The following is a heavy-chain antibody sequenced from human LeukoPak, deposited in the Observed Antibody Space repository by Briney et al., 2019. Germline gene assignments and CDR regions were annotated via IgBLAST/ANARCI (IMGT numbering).Heavy chain of an antibody. CDR1: GFTFSGYI. Sequence: GGSLRLSCAASGFTFSGYIMNWVRQAPGRGLEWVSFIGSSGNTIYYADSVKGRVTAYRDNAKNSLYLQTDSLRAYDTAVSYCARDQWLDYWGQGTLVTVSS. V-gene: IGHV3-48*01. D-gene: IGHD6-19*01. J-gene: IGHJ4*02. CDR3: ARDQWLDY. CDR2: IGSSGNTI.